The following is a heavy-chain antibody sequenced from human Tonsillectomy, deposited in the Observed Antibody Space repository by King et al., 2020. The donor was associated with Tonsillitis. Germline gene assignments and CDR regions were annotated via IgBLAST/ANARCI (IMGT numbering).Heavy chain of an antibody. Sequence: VQLVESGGGVVQPGGSLGLSCAVSGFTFRSYAMFWVRQAPGKGLEGVAVMSYDGSKKYYADSVKGRLTISRDNSKNMLYLQMNSLRAEDTAVYYCARGREYCSSTSCYHPLDYWGQGTLVTVSS. J-gene: IGHJ4*02. CDR3: ARGREYCSSTSCYHPLDY. CDR2: MSYDGSKK. V-gene: IGHV3-30-3*01. CDR1: GFTFRSYA. D-gene: IGHD2-2*01.